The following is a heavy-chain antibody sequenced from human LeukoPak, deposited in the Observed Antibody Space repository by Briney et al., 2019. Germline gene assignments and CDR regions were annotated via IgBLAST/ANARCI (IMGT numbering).Heavy chain of an antibody. CDR2: IYYSGST. Sequence: SETLSLTCTVSGASISTYYWSWIRQPPGKGLEWIGYIYYSGSTNYNPSLKSRVTISVDTSKNQFSLELSSVTAADTAVYFCAREMKSGSWGLDYWGQGTLVTVSS. CDR3: AREMKSGSWGLDY. V-gene: IGHV4-59*01. CDR1: GASISTYY. J-gene: IGHJ4*02. D-gene: IGHD6-13*01.